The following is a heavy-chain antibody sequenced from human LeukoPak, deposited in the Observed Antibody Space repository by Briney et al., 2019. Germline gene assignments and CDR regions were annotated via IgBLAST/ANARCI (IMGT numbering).Heavy chain of an antibody. D-gene: IGHD3-16*01. V-gene: IGHV3-53*05. CDR2: IYSGDST. Sequence: GGSLRLSCAASGFTVSSNYMSWVRQAPGKGLEWVSVIYSGDSTYYADSVKGRFTISRDNSKNTLYLQMNSLRAEDTAVYYCARDLDYDYVWGSPLYWGQGTLVTVSS. CDR3: ARDLDYDYVWGSPLY. CDR1: GFTVSSNY. J-gene: IGHJ4*02.